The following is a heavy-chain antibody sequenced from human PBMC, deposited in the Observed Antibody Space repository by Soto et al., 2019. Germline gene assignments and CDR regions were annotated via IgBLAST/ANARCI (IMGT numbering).Heavy chain of an antibody. V-gene: IGHV3-48*03. J-gene: IGHJ2*01. Sequence: PGGSLRLSCAASGFTFSSYEMNWVRQAPGKGLEWVSYISSSGSTIYYADSVKGRFTISRDNAKNSLYLQMNSLRAEDTAVYYCARKADGDPPDWYFDLWGRGTLVTVSS. CDR2: ISSSGSTI. CDR1: GFTFSSYE. D-gene: IGHD4-17*01. CDR3: ARKADGDPPDWYFDL.